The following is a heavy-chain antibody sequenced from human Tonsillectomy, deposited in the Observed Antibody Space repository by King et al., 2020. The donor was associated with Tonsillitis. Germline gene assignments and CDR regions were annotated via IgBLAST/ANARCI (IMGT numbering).Heavy chain of an antibody. CDR3: ATTYYATAVDP. V-gene: IGHV4-39*01. Sequence: PLQESGPGLVKPSETLSLTCTVSGGSISSRTYYWGWIRQSPVKGLEWIGNIYYSGSTYYNPSLKSRVTISINTSQNQFSLKLTSVTAADTAVYYCATTYYATAVDPWGQGTLVTVSS. J-gene: IGHJ5*02. D-gene: IGHD3-3*01. CDR2: IYYSGST. CDR1: GGSISSRTYY.